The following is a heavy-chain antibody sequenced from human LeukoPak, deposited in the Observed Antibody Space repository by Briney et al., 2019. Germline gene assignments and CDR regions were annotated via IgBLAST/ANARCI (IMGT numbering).Heavy chain of an antibody. CDR3: ARVSTIDDYGDY. CDR1: GYTFTSYY. D-gene: IGHD3-3*01. J-gene: IGHJ4*02. CDR2: INPSGGST. V-gene: IGHV1-46*01. Sequence: ASVKVSCKASGYTFTSYYMHWVRQAPGQGLEWMGIINPSGGSTSYAQKFQGRVTMTRDTSTSTVYMELSSLRSEDTAVCYCARVSTIDDYGDYWGQGTLVTVSS.